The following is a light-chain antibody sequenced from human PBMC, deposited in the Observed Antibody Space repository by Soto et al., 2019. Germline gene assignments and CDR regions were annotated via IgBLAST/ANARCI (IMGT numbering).Light chain of an antibody. J-gene: IGLJ1*01. Sequence: QSVLTQPASVSGSPGQSITISCTGTSSDVGGYNYVSWYQQHPGKAPKLMIYDVSNRPSGVSNRLSGSKSGNTASLTISGLQAEDEADYYCSSYTSSSTFYVFGTGTRSPS. CDR2: DVS. V-gene: IGLV2-14*01. CDR1: SSDVGGYNY. CDR3: SSYTSSSTFYV.